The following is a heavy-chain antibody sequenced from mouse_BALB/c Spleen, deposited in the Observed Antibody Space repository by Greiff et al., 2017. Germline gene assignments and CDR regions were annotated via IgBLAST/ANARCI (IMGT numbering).Heavy chain of an antibody. Sequence: EVKLMESGGGLVKPGGSLKLSCAASGFTFSSYAMSWVRQSPEKRLEWVAEISSGGSYTYYPDTVTGRFTISRDNAKNTLYLEMSSLRSEDTAMYYCAREDYYGSDWYFDVWGAGTTVTVSS. D-gene: IGHD1-1*01. CDR1: GFTFSSYA. J-gene: IGHJ1*01. CDR2: ISSGGSYT. CDR3: AREDYYGSDWYFDV. V-gene: IGHV5-9-4*01.